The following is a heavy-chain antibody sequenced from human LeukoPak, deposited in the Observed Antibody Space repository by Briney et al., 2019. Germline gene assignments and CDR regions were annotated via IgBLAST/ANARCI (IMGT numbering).Heavy chain of an antibody. CDR2: ISSSSSSI. CDR1: GFTFRSYN. Sequence: GGSLRLSCAASGFTFRSYNFHWVRQAPGKGLEWVSFISSSSSSIYYADSVKGRFTISRDNAKNSLYLQMNSLRAEDTAVYYCARRGRIFGVVIIGYFDYWGQGTLVTVSS. D-gene: IGHD3-3*01. J-gene: IGHJ4*02. V-gene: IGHV3-21*04. CDR3: ARRGRIFGVVIIGYFDY.